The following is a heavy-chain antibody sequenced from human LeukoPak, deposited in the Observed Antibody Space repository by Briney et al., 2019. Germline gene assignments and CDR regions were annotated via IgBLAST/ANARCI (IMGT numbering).Heavy chain of an antibody. J-gene: IGHJ3*02. V-gene: IGHV1-46*01. CDR1: GYTFTRYY. CDR2: INPSGGST. D-gene: IGHD2-21*02. CDR3: ESVGCGGDCYADDFDI. Sequence: GASVKVSCKASGYTFTRYYMHWVRQAPGQGLEWMGIINPSGGSTIYAQKFQGRVTMTRDTSTSTVYMELSSLRPEDTAIYYCESVGCGGDCYADDFDIWGQGTMVTVSS.